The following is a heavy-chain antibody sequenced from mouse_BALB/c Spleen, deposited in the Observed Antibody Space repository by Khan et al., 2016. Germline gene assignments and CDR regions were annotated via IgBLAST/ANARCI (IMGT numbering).Heavy chain of an antibody. CDR3: TRPFAY. CDR1: GFTFSNYW. CDR2: IRLQSNNYAT. V-gene: IGHV6-6*02. Sequence: EVKLEESGGGLVQPGGSMKLSCVASGFTFSNYWMNWVRQFPEKGLEWLAEIRLQSNNYATHYAESVKGRFTISRDDSKSSVYLQMNNLRPEDTGIYYCTRPFAYWGQGTLVTVSA. J-gene: IGHJ3*01.